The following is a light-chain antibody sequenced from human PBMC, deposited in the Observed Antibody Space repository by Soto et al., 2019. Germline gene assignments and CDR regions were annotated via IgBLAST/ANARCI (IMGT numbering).Light chain of an antibody. CDR1: GRVTIGY. CDR2: GAS. J-gene: IGKJ1*01. Sequence: LPPSPGTPSSSAGERATISCRASGRVTIGYLAWFQQKPGQAPRLLIYGASSRATGIPDRFSGSGSGTDFTLTISRLEPEDFAVYYCQQYDSSPWTFGEGTKVDIK. CDR3: QQYDSSPWT. V-gene: IGKV3-20*01.